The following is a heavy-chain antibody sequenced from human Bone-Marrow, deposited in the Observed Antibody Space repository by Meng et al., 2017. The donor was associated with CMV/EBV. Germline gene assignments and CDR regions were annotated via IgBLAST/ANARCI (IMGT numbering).Heavy chain of an antibody. D-gene: IGHD2-2*01. Sequence: SETLSLTCAASGDSIRSSNWWTWVRQTPGKGLEWTREIHHSRGTYYNPSLNSRATISLDKSNNYFSLVLTSVTAADTGVYYCARVREGCSRARCTIDPWGQGTLVTVSS. J-gene: IGHJ5*02. CDR1: GDSIRSSNW. V-gene: IGHV4-4*02. CDR3: ARVREGCSRARCTIDP. CDR2: IHHSRGT.